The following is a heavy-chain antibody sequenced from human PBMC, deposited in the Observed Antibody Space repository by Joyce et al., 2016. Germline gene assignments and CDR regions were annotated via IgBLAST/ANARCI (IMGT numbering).Heavy chain of an antibody. CDR2: IYLGGST. V-gene: IGHV4-4*02. CDR3: ARNGAYSQDS. D-gene: IGHD5-12*01. J-gene: IGHJ5*01. Sequence: QVQLQESGPGLVKPSGTLSLTCAVSGGSISSAHWWSWVRQPPGKGLECIGEIYLGGSTTYNPSLKSRVTISVDKSKNQLSLKMNSVTAADTAVYYCARNGAYSQDSWGQGTLVTVSS. CDR1: GGSISSAHW.